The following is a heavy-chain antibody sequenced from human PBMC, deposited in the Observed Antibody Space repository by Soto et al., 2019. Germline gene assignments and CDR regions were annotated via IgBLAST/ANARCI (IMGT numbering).Heavy chain of an antibody. CDR2: ISSSGRDI. V-gene: IGHV3-21*01. J-gene: IGHJ5*01. Sequence: GGSLRLSCAASGFTFSSYGMHWVRQAPGKGLEWVSCISSSGRDIYYADSVKGRFTISRDNAGNSVHLQMNSLRVEDSAMYYCARDYLKFDSWGQGTLVTVSS. CDR3: ARDYLKFDS. CDR1: GFTFSSYG. D-gene: IGHD3-16*02.